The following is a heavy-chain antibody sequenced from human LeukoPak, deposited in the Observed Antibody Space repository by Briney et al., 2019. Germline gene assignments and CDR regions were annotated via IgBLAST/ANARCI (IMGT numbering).Heavy chain of an antibody. CDR3: ARVTRELHYSIDY. CDR2: IWYDGSNK. V-gene: IGHV3-33*01. Sequence: PGGSLRLSCAAYGFTFSSYGMHWVRQAPGKGLEWVAVIWYDGSNKYYADSVKGRFTISRDDSKNTLYLQMNSLRAEDTAVYYCARVTRELHYSIDYWGQGTLVTVSS. CDR1: GFTFSSYG. D-gene: IGHD1-26*01. J-gene: IGHJ4*02.